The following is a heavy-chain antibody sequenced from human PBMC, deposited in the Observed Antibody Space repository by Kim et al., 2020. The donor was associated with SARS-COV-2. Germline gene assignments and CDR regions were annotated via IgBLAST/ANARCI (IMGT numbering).Heavy chain of an antibody. CDR3: AKTRRDGNNFAGFDI. CDR2: IYSDGAA. J-gene: IGHJ3*02. Sequence: GGSLRLSCAATGFTVSRNYMSWVRQAPGKGLEWVSIIYSDGAAYYEDPVKARFTISRDNSKNTLYLEVNSLGAGDTAKYYCAKTRRDGNNFAGFDIWGQGTLVTVSS. V-gene: IGHV3-53*01. CDR1: GFTVSRNY. D-gene: IGHD3-9*01.